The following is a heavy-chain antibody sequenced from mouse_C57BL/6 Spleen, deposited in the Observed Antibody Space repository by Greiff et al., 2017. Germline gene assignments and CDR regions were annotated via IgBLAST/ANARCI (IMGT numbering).Heavy chain of an antibody. CDR3: TRANSGMDY. V-gene: IGHV1-15*01. CDR1: GYTFTDYD. CDR2: IDPETGGT. J-gene: IGHJ4*01. Sequence: VQLQESGAELVRPGASVTLSCKASGYTFTDYDMHWVKQTPVHGLEWIGAIDPETGGTAYNQKFTGKAILTADTSSNTDYMGLRSLPSENSAVYYCTRANSGMDYWGQGTSVTVSS.